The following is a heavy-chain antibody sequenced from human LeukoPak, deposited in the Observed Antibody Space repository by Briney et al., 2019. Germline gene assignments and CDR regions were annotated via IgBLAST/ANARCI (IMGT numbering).Heavy chain of an antibody. V-gene: IGHV3-30*04. CDR2: ISYDGSNK. CDR1: GFTFSSYA. J-gene: IGHJ4*02. D-gene: IGHD6-13*01. CDR3: ARSGIAAAGTGSIFFY. Sequence: GGSLRLSCAASGFTFSSYAMHWVRQAPGKGLEWVAVISYDGSNKHYADSVKGRFTISRDNSKNTLYLRMNSLRAEDTAVYYCARSGIAAAGTGSIFFYWGQGTLVTVSS.